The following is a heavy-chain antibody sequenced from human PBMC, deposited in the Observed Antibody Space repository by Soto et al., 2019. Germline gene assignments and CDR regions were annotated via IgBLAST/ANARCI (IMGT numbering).Heavy chain of an antibody. CDR2: ISYDGSNK. J-gene: IGHJ6*02. V-gene: IGHV3-30*18. D-gene: IGHD3-3*01. CDR3: AKGMDYDFWSGSFPRIYYYYGMDV. Sequence: GGSLRLSCAASGFTFSSYGMHWVRQAPGKGLEWVAVISYDGSNKYYADSVKGRFTISRDNSKNTLYLQMNSLRAEDTAVYYCAKGMDYDFWSGSFPRIYYYYGMDVWGQGTTVTVSS. CDR1: GFTFSSYG.